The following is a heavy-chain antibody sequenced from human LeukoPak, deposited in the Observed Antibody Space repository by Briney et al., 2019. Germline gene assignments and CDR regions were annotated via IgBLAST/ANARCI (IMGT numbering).Heavy chain of an antibody. CDR1: GFTFSSYA. Sequence: GGSLRLSCAASGFTFSSYAMHWVRQAPGKGLEWVAVISYDGSNKYYADSVKGRFTISRDNSKNTLYLQMNSLRAEDTAVYYCASIAAAGTYFLDYWGQGTLVTVSS. CDR2: ISYDGSNK. J-gene: IGHJ4*02. CDR3: ASIAAAGTYFLDY. D-gene: IGHD6-13*01. V-gene: IGHV3-30-3*01.